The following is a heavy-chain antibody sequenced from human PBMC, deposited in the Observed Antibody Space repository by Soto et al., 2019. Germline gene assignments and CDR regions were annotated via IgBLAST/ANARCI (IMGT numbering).Heavy chain of an antibody. J-gene: IGHJ6*02. CDR1: GGTFSSYA. CDR3: ARDGYCSGGSCYYYYYGMDV. Sequence: QVQLVQSGAEVKKPGSSVKVSCKASGGTFSSYAISWVRQAPGQGLEWMGGIIPIFGTANYAQKFQGRVTITADESTSTAYMELSRLRSEDTAVYYCARDGYCSGGSCYYYYYGMDVWGQGTTVTVSS. CDR2: IIPIFGTA. D-gene: IGHD2-15*01. V-gene: IGHV1-69*01.